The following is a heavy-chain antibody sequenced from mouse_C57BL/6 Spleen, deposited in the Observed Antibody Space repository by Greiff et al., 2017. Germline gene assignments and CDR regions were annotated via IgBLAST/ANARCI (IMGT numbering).Heavy chain of an antibody. V-gene: IGHV3-6*01. CDR2: ISYDGSN. D-gene: IGHD2-4*01. CDR1: GYSITSGYY. CDR3: ARLYYDYDGAY. J-gene: IGHJ3*01. Sequence: VQLQESGPGLVKPSQSLSLTCSVTGYSITSGYYWNWIRQFPGNKLEWMGYISYDGSNNYNPSLKNRISITRDTSKNQFFLKLNSVTTEDTATYYCARLYYDYDGAYWGQGTLVTVSA.